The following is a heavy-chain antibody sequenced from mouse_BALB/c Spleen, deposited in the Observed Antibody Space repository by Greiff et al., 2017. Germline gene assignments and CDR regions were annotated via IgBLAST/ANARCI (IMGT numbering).Heavy chain of an antibody. D-gene: IGHD2-4*01. CDR2: IDPANGNT. J-gene: IGHJ4*01. CDR3: ARVPPTMITRYAMDY. Sequence: VQLQQSGAELVKPGASVKLSCTASGFNIKDTYMHWVKQRPEQGLEWIGRIDPANGNTKYDPKFQGKATITADTSSNTAYLQLSSLTSEDTAVYYCARVPPTMITRYAMDYWGQGTSVTVSS. V-gene: IGHV14-3*02. CDR1: GFNIKDTY.